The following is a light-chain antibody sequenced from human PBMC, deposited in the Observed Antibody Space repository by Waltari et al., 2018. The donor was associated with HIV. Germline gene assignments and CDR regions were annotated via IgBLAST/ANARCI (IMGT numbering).Light chain of an antibody. CDR1: DSTIGSNY. V-gene: IGLV1-47*01. CDR2: KNK. J-gene: IGLJ3*02. Sequence: QSVVTQPPSASGTPGQRVTISCSGSDSTIGSNYVYWYQDLPGTAPKLLSYKNKQRSSGVRDRFSGSKSDTSASLAISGLRSEDEADYYCASWDDNLNSWVFGGGTKLTVL. CDR3: ASWDDNLNSWV.